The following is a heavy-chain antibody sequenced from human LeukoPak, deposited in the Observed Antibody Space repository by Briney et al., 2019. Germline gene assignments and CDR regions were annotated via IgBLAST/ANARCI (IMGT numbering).Heavy chain of an antibody. CDR2: ISPNSGAT. J-gene: IGHJ5*02. Sequence: ASVKVSCKASGPTFSVYYIHWVRQAPGQGLEWMGRISPNSGATNYAQKFQGRVTMTRDTSISTAYMELSSLTSDDSAVYYCARVVTGTGWFDPCGQRTLVTVSS. CDR3: ARVVTGTGWFDP. CDR1: GPTFSVYY. V-gene: IGHV1-2*06. D-gene: IGHD1-1*01.